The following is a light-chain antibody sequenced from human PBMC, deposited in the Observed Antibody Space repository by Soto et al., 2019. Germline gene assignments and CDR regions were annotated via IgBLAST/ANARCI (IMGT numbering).Light chain of an antibody. V-gene: IGKV1-39*01. CDR1: QTISSY. CDR3: QQSYSTPIT. Sequence: IQMTQYPSSLSASVGDTVTITCRASQTISSYLNWYQQKPGKAPKLLIYASSSLQSGVPSRFSGSGSGTDFTLTISSLQPEDFATYYCQQSYSTPITFGQRTRLEIK. J-gene: IGKJ5*01. CDR2: ASS.